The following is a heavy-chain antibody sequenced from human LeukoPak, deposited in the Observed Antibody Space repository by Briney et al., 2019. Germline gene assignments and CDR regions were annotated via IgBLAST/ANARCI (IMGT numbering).Heavy chain of an antibody. CDR2: IIPIFGTA. CDR1: GGTFSSYA. J-gene: IGHJ4*02. V-gene: IGHV1-69*01. Sequence: SVKVSCKASGGTFSSYAISWVRQAPGQGLEWMGGIIPIFGTANYAQKFQGRVTITADESTSTAYMELSSLRPEDTAVYYCARARFGELSVRLDYWGQGTLVTVSS. CDR3: ARARFGELSVRLDY. D-gene: IGHD3-10*01.